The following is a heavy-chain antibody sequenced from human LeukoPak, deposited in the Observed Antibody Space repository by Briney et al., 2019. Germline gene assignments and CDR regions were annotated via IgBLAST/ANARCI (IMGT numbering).Heavy chain of an antibody. CDR2: IYSGGAT. CDR1: EFSVSSNY. CDR3: ARGRFSGPDDY. Sequence: GGSLRLSCAVSEFSVSSNYMNWVRQAPGKGLEWVSVIYSGGATYYADSVRGRFTISRDNSKNMVSLQMTSLGAEDTAVYYCARGRFSGPDDYWGQEPLVTVSS. J-gene: IGHJ4*02. D-gene: IGHD6-19*01. V-gene: IGHV3-53*01.